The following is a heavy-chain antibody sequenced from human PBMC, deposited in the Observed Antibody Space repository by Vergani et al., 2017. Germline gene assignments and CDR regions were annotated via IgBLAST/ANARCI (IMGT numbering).Heavy chain of an antibody. CDR2: INAGNGNT. CDR3: AADSQWLVSRSGEGEI. CDR1: GYTFTSYA. J-gene: IGHJ2*01. D-gene: IGHD6-19*01. Sequence: QVQLVQSGAEVKKPGASVKVSCKASGYTFTSYAMHWVRQAPGQRLEWMGWINAGNGNTKYSQKFQGRVTITRDMSTSTAYMELSSLRSEDTALYYCAADSQWLVSRSGEGEIWGRGTLVTVSS. V-gene: IGHV1-3*01.